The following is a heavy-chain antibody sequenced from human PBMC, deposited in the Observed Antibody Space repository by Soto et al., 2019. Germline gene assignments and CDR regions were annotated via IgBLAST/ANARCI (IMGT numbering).Heavy chain of an antibody. D-gene: IGHD7-27*01. CDR3: TRGSLGPVDH. CDR2: MNPYSGDT. Sequence: QVQLVQSGAEVRKPGASVKVSCKASGYTFTNFHFNWVRQATGQGLEWIGWMNPYSGDTGYAQNFQGRVTMTRDTSINTAYMEMPSLTSGDTAVYYCTRGSLGPVDHWWQGTPVSVS. V-gene: IGHV1-8*02. J-gene: IGHJ4*02. CDR1: GYTFTNFH.